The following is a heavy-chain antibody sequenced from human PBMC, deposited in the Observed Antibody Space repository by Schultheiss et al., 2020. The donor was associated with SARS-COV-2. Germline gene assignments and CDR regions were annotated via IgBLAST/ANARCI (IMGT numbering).Heavy chain of an antibody. CDR3: FVAAAGTVDRNYYMDV. J-gene: IGHJ6*03. D-gene: IGHD6-13*01. V-gene: IGHV3-11*01. CDR1: GFTFSDYY. Sequence: GESLKISCAASGFTFSDYYMSWIRQAPGKGLEWVSYISSGGRTIYYADSVKGRFSISWDNTKNSLYLQMNSLRAEDTAVYYCFVAAAGTVDRNYYMDVWGKGTTVTVSS. CDR2: ISSGGRTI.